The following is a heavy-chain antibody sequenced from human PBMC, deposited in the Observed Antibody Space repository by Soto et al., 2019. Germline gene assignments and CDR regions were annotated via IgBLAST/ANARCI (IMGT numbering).Heavy chain of an antibody. V-gene: IGHV4-34*01. D-gene: IGHD6-13*01. Sequence: PSETLSLTCAVYGGSFSGYYWGWVRQPPGKGLEWIGSVYYRGSTYYTPSLKSRVTIYLDTSKNQFSLKLTSMTAADTAVYFCASGLWTRSRYGYYYGMDVWGQGTTVTVSS. CDR1: GGSFSGYY. J-gene: IGHJ6*02. CDR3: ASGLWTRSRYGYYYGMDV. CDR2: VYYRGST.